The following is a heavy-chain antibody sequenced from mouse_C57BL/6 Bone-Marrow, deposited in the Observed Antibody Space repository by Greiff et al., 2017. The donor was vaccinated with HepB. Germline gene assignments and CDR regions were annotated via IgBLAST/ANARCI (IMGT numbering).Heavy chain of an antibody. J-gene: IGHJ1*03. Sequence: LQESGPGLVQPSQSLSITCTVSGFSLTSSGVHWVRQSPGKGLEWLGVIWRGGSTDYNAAFMSRLSITKDNSKSQVFFKMNSLQADDTAIYYCAKESSYWYFDVWGTGTTVTVSS. CDR1: GFSLTSSG. D-gene: IGHD1-3*01. CDR3: AKESSYWYFDV. CDR2: IWRGGST. V-gene: IGHV2-5*01.